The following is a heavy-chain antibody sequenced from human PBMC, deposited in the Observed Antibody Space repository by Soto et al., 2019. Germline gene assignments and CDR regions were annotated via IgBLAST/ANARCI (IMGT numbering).Heavy chain of an antibody. J-gene: IGHJ3*02. CDR3: GKVPSAFDI. V-gene: IGHV3-23*01. D-gene: IGHD1-1*01. Sequence: GGSLRLSCAASGFTFSSYAMSWVRQAPGKGLEWVSGISGSGGSTYYADSVRGRFTISRDNSKNTLYLQMYSLRAEHTAVYDCGKVPSAFDIWGQGTMVTVSS. CDR2: ISGSGGST. CDR1: GFTFSSYA.